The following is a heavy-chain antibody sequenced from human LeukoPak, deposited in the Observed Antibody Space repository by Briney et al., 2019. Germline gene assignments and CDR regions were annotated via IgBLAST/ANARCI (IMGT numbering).Heavy chain of an antibody. CDR1: GGSISSYY. J-gene: IGHJ4*02. D-gene: IGHD2-15*01. CDR2: IYYSGST. V-gene: IGHV4-59*01. CDR3: ARQDYCSGGSYYDY. Sequence: SETLSLTCTVSGGSISSYYWSWIRQPPGKGLGWIGYIYYSGSTNYNPSLKSRVTISVDTSKNQFSLKLSSVTAADTAVYYCARQDYCSGGSYYDYWGQGTLVTVSS.